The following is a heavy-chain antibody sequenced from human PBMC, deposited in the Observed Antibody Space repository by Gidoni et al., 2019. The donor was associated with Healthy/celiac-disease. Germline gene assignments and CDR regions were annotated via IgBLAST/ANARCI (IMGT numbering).Heavy chain of an antibody. D-gene: IGHD3-10*01. CDR3: AKDKYYVSGSYYRPPFDC. Sequence: EVQLLESGGGLVQPGGSLRLSCAASGFTFSSYAMSWVRQAPGKRLEWVSGISGSGGSTYYGDSVKGRFTISRDNSKNTLYLQMNSLRAEDTAVYYCAKDKYYVSGSYYRPPFDCWGQGTLVTVSS. CDR2: ISGSGGST. V-gene: IGHV3-23*01. CDR1: GFTFSSYA. J-gene: IGHJ4*02.